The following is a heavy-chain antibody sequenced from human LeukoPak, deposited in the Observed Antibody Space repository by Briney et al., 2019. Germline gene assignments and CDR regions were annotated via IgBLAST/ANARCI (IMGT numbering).Heavy chain of an antibody. D-gene: IGHD3-22*01. CDR1: GFTVSSNY. CDR2: IYSGGST. V-gene: IGHV3-53*01. Sequence: PGGSLRLSCAASGFTVSSNYMSWVRQAPGKGLEWVSVIYSGGSTYYADSVKGRFTISRDNSKNTLYLQMNSLRAEDTAVYYCARHADYYDSSGYFDYWGQGTLVTVSS. CDR3: ARHADYYDSSGYFDY. J-gene: IGHJ4*02.